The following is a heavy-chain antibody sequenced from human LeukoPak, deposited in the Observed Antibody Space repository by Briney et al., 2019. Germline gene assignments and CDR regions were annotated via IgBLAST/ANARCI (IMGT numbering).Heavy chain of an antibody. CDR2: ISSSSSYI. CDR3: ARDMSTEQDDAFDI. D-gene: IGHD3-16*01. Sequence: GGSLRLSCAASGFTLSGYSMNWVRQAPGKGLEWVSSISSSSSYIYYADSVKGRFTISRDNAKNSLYLQMNSLRAEDTAVYYCARDMSTEQDDAFDIWGQGTMVTVSS. CDR1: GFTLSGYS. J-gene: IGHJ3*02. V-gene: IGHV3-21*01.